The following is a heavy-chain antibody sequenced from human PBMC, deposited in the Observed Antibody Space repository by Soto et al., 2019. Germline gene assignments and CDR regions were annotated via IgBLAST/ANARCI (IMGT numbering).Heavy chain of an antibody. CDR1: GGSISSDDYY. CDR3: ARSEDIVLIPSAMAFGWFDP. J-gene: IGHJ5*02. CDR2: IFYSGST. D-gene: IGHD2-2*01. V-gene: IGHV4-31*03. Sequence: QVQLQESGPGLVKPSQTLSLTCTVSGGSISSDDYYWSWIRQHPGKGLEWIGYIFYSGSTHYNAALKSRVTISIDTSKNQFYLRLSSVTAADTAVYYCARSEDIVLIPSAMAFGWFDPWGQGTLVTVS.